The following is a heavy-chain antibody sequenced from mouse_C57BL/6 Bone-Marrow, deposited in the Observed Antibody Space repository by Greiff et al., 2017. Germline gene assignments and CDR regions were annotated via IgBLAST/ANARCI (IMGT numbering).Heavy chain of an antibody. CDR2: IYPRSGNT. D-gene: IGHD1-1*01. J-gene: IGHJ3*01. Sequence: VQLVESGAELARPGASVKLSCKASGYTFTSYGISWVKQRTGQGLEWIGEIYPRSGNTYYNEKFKGKATLTADKSSSTAYMELRSLTSEDSAVYFGAREFGKYYGSSPFAYWGQGTLVTVSA. CDR1: GYTFTSYG. CDR3: AREFGKYYGSSPFAY. V-gene: IGHV1-81*01.